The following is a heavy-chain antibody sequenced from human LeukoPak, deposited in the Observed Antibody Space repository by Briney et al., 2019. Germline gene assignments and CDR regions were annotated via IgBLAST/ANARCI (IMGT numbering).Heavy chain of an antibody. CDR1: GFTFTSYS. V-gene: IGHV3-23*01. CDR3: AKGGKWDVTPFDY. D-gene: IGHD1-26*01. J-gene: IGHJ4*02. Sequence: GGSLRLSCAASGFTFTSYSMNWVRQAPGKGLEWVSTISGGGGSTYYADSVKGRFTISRDNSKNTLYLQVNSLRAEDTAVYYCAKGGKWDVTPFDYWGQGTLVTVTS. CDR2: ISGGGGST.